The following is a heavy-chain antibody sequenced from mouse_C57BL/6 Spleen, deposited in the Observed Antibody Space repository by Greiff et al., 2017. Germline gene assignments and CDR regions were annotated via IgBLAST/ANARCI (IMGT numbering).Heavy chain of an antibody. J-gene: IGHJ2*01. CDR2: ISSGSSTI. D-gene: IGHD3-3*01. V-gene: IGHV5-17*01. CDR1: GFTFSDYG. CDR3: EGGGRSPRHCDY. Sequence: EVMLVESGGGLVKPGGSLKLSCAASGFTFSDYGMHWVRQAPEKGLEWVAYISSGSSTIYYADTVKGRFTISRDNAKNTLFLQMTSLRSEDTAMYFCEGGGRSPRHCDYWGQGTTLTVSS.